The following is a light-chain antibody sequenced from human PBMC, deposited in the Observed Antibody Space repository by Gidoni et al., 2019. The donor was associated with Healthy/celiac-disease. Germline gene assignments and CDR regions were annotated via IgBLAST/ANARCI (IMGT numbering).Light chain of an antibody. J-gene: IGKJ4*01. CDR1: QSVLYSANNKNY. CDR3: QQYYSTPLT. Sequence: DIVMTQSPASLAVSLGETATINCKSSQSVLYSANNKNYLAWSQQKPGQPPKLLIYWASTREAGVPDRFSGRGSGTDFTLTSSSLQDEDVAVYYCQQYYSTPLTFGGGTKVEIK. V-gene: IGKV4-1*01. CDR2: WAS.